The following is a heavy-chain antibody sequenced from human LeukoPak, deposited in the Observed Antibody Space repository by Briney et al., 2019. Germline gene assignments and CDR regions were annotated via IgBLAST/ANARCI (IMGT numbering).Heavy chain of an antibody. CDR2: MYYTGGT. CDR1: GGSTSRSSYY. D-gene: IGHD3-9*01. V-gene: IGHV4-39*01. CDR3: ARHFDYPSAFDV. Sequence: SETLSLTCTVSGGSTSRSSYYWAWIRQPPGKGLEWIGSMYYTGGTYYNPSLKSRVTISVDTSKNQFSLKLSSVTAADTAVYYCARHFDYPSAFDVWGQGTMVTVSS. J-gene: IGHJ3*01.